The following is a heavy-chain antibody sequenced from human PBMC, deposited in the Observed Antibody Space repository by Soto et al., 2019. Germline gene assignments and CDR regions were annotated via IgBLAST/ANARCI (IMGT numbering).Heavy chain of an antibody. J-gene: IGHJ4*02. CDR2: VIPVFNTS. D-gene: IGHD4-17*01. CDR1: GGAFGRYS. Sequence: ASVKVSCKASGGAFGRYSVSWVRQAPGQGLEWIGGVIPVFNTSNYSLKFQGRVAIFADLSTSTVFMELRSLRSEDTALYYCARGDEMAAVTIFEYWGQGTLVTVSS. CDR3: ARGDEMAAVTIFEY. V-gene: IGHV1-69*13.